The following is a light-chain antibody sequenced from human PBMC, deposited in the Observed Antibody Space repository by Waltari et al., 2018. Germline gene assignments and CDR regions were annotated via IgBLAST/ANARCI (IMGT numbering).Light chain of an antibody. V-gene: IGKV3-20*01. CDR2: GAS. CDR3: QNHERLPAT. CDR1: QSIGRY. Sequence: EIVLPQSPGTLSLSPGERATLSCRASQSIGRYLAWYQQKPDQAPRLLIYGASNRATGIPDRFSGSGSGTDFSLTISRLEPEDFAVYYCQNHERLPATFGQGTKVEIK. J-gene: IGKJ1*01.